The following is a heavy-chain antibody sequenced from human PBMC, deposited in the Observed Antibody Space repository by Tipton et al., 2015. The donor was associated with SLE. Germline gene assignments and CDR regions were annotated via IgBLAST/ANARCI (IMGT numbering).Heavy chain of an antibody. CDR1: GFTFSSYL. CDR3: ARGDFYHSSAYHDAFDI. J-gene: IGHJ3*02. V-gene: IGHV3-7*04. D-gene: IGHD2/OR15-2a*01. Sequence: SLRLSCVASGFTFSSYLMSWVRQAPGKGLEWVGNIKKDGSEKYSVYSVKGRFSISRDNAENSLYLQMNSLRPEDTAVYCCARGDFYHSSAYHDAFDIWGQGTLVTVSS. CDR2: IKKDGSEK.